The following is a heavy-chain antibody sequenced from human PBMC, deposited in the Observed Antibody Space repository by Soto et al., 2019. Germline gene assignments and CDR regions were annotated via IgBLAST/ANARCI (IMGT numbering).Heavy chain of an antibody. V-gene: IGHV4-34*01. Sequence: QVQLQQWGAGLLKPSETLSLTCAVYGGSFSGYYWSWIRQPPGKGLEWIGEINHSGSTNYNPSLKSRVTISVDTSKNQFSPKLSSVTAADTAVYYCARGSGVQQLVQSFDYWGQGTLVTVSS. CDR2: INHSGST. J-gene: IGHJ4*02. CDR1: GGSFSGYY. D-gene: IGHD6-6*01. CDR3: ARGSGVQQLVQSFDY.